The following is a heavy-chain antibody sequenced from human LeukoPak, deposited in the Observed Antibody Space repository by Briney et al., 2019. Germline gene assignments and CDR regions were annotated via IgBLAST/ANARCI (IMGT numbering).Heavy chain of an antibody. V-gene: IGHV3-20*04. CDR3: ARVRTIFGVSGGFAY. D-gene: IGHD3-3*01. CDR2: INWNGGST. CDR1: GFTFDDYG. J-gene: IGHJ4*02. Sequence: PGGPLRLSCAASGFTFDDYGMSWVRHAPGKGLEWVSGINWNGGSTVYADSVKGRFTISRDNAKNSLYLQMNSLRAEDTALYYCARVRTIFGVSGGFAYWSQGCLVTVSS.